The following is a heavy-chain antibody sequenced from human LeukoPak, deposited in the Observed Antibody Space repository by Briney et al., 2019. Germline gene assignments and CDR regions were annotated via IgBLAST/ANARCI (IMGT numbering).Heavy chain of an antibody. Sequence: SEALSLTCTVSGGSISSYYWSWIRQPAGKGLEWIGRIYTSGSTNYNPSLKSRVTMSVDTSKNQFSLKLSSVTAADTAVYYCARDQAVAGTSHFDYWGQGTLVTVSS. CDR2: IYTSGST. V-gene: IGHV4-4*07. D-gene: IGHD6-19*01. CDR1: GGSISSYY. J-gene: IGHJ4*02. CDR3: ARDQAVAGTSHFDY.